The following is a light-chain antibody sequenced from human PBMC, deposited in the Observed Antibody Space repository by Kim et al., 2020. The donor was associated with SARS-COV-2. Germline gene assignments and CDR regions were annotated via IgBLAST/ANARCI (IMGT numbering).Light chain of an antibody. CDR1: QSVTSNY. V-gene: IGKV3-20*01. CDR3: QHYDISPFT. Sequence: EIVLTQSPGTLSLSPGERATLSCRASQSVTSNYLAWYQQRPGQAPRLLIHGASSRATGLPDRFSGSGSGTDFTLTISRLEAEDFAVYYCQHYDISPFTFGQGTKLEI. J-gene: IGKJ2*01. CDR2: GAS.